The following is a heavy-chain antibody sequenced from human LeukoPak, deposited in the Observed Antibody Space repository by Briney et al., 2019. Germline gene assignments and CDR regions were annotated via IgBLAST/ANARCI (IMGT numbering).Heavy chain of an antibody. V-gene: IGHV3-30*02. CDR1: GFTLRGYG. D-gene: IGHD1-1*01. CDR3: AKDTPTTGYHLDS. CDR2: IRYDGSDK. J-gene: IGHJ4*02. Sequence: PGGSLRLSCAAPGFTLRGYGMHWVRQAPGKGLEWVAFIRYDGSDKSYADSVKGRFTISRDNSENTLYLQINSLRVEDTAVYYCAKDTPTTGYHLDSWGQGTLVTVSS.